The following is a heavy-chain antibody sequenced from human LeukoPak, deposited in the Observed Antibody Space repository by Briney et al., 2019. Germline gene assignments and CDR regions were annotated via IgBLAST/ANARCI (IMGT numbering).Heavy chain of an antibody. CDR3: ASDKRWLQFVPTTTIDY. CDR2: ISYDGSNK. Sequence: GGSLRLSCAASGFTFSSYGMHWVRQAPGKGLEWVAVISYDGSNKYYGDSVKGRFTISRDNSKNTLYLQMNSLRAEDTAVYYCASDKRWLQFVPTTTIDYRGQGTLVTVSS. D-gene: IGHD5-24*01. CDR1: GFTFSSYG. V-gene: IGHV3-30*03. J-gene: IGHJ4*02.